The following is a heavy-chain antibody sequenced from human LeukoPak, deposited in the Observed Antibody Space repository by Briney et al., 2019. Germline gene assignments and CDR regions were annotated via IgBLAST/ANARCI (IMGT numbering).Heavy chain of an antibody. CDR3: TRDVSYVFWSGDYYYYYYMDV. J-gene: IGHJ6*03. Sequence: PGGSLRLSCVGSGFTFYNYWMSWFRQAPGKGLEWVGFIRSKAYGETTEYAASVKGRFTISRDDSKSIAYLQMNSLKTEDTAVYYCTRDVSYVFWSGDYYYYYYMDVWGKGTTVTVSS. D-gene: IGHD3-3*01. CDR1: GFTFYNYW. CDR2: IRSKAYGETT. V-gene: IGHV3-49*03.